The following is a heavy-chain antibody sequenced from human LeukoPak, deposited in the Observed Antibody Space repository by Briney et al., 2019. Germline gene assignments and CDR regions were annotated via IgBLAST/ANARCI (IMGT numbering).Heavy chain of an antibody. J-gene: IGHJ4*02. Sequence: SETLSLTCAVYGGSFSGYYWSWIRQPPGKGLEWIGEINHGGSTNYNPSLKSRVTISVDTSKNQFSLKLSSVTAADTAVYYCARGFRYARYFDYWGQGTLVTVSS. V-gene: IGHV4-34*01. CDR3: ARGFRYARYFDY. CDR2: INHGGST. CDR1: GGSFSGYY. D-gene: IGHD5-18*01.